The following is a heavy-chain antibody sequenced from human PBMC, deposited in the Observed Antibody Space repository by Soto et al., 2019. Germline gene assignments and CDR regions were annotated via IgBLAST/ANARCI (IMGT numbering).Heavy chain of an antibody. V-gene: IGHV3-33*01. Sequence: QVQLVESGGGVVQPGRSLRLSCAASGFTFSSYGMHWVRQAPGKGLEWVAVIWYDGSNKYYADSVKGRFTISRDNSKNTLYLQMNSLRAEDTAVYYCARGPTLRYFDWLLLDYWGQGTLVTVSS. CDR1: GFTFSSYG. J-gene: IGHJ4*02. CDR3: ARGPTLRYFDWLLLDY. D-gene: IGHD3-9*01. CDR2: IWYDGSNK.